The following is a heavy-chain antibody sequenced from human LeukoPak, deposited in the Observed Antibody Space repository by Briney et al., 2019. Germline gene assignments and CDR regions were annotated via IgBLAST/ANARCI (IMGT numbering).Heavy chain of an antibody. CDR1: GFTFSSYW. Sequence: GGSLRLSCAASGFTFSSYWMSWVRQAPGKGLEWVSVIYSDGRTYYADSVKGRFTISRDNSKNTLYLETNSLRAEDTAVYYCAKAGGVAVAGIDYWGQGTLVTVSS. J-gene: IGHJ4*02. V-gene: IGHV3-53*01. CDR2: IYSDGRT. CDR3: AKAGGVAVAGIDY. D-gene: IGHD6-19*01.